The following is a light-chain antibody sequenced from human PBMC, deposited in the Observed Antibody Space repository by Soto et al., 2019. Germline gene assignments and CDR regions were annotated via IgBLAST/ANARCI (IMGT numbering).Light chain of an antibody. V-gene: IGKV1-39*01. CDR1: QSISTF. Sequence: DIQMTQSPSSLSASVGDIITVTCRASQSISTFLNWYQQKPGKAPKLLIYAASSLQGGVPSRFSGSGSGTDFTLTISSLQPEDFATYYCQQSFSIPPFTFGPGTKVDI. J-gene: IGKJ3*01. CDR2: AAS. CDR3: QQSFSIPPFT.